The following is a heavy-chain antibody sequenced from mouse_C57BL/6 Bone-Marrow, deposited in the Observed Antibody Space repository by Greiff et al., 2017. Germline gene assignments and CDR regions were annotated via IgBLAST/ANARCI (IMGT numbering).Heavy chain of an antibody. Sequence: VQGVESGPELVKPGASVKISCKASGYAFSSSWMNWVKQRPGQGLEWIGRIYPGDGDTNYNGKFKGKATLTAAKSSSTAYMKLSSLTSEDSAVYFCARGASYYYGSSGFAYWGQGTLVTVSA. J-gene: IGHJ3*01. D-gene: IGHD1-1*01. CDR2: IYPGDGDT. CDR3: ARGASYYYGSSGFAY. CDR1: GYAFSSSW. V-gene: IGHV1-82*01.